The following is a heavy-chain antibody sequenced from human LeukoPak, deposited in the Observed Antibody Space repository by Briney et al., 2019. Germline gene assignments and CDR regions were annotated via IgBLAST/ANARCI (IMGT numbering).Heavy chain of an antibody. CDR3: ARFPRNYYDSSGFYLRDQTNWFDP. V-gene: IGHV4-39*07. Sequence: PSETLSLTCSVSGGPISSSSYYWGWIRQPPGKGLEWIGYIYYSGSTYYNPSLKSRVTISIDTSKNQFSLKLSSVTAADTAVYFCARFPRNYYDSSGFYLRDQTNWFDPWGQGTLVTVSS. D-gene: IGHD3-22*01. J-gene: IGHJ5*02. CDR2: IYYSGST. CDR1: GGPISSSSYY.